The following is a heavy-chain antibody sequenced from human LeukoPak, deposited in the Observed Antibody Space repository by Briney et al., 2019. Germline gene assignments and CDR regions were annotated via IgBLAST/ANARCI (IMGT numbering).Heavy chain of an antibody. CDR1: GFTFSNAW. D-gene: IGHD5-18*01. V-gene: IGHV3-15*01. CDR2: IKSKTDGGTT. Sequence: GGSLRLSCAASGFTFSNAWMSWVRQAPGKGLEWVGRIKSKTDGGTTDYAAPVKGRFTISRDDSKNTLYLQMNSLKTEDTAVYYCTTHRWIQLWQYFDYWGQGTLVTVSS. J-gene: IGHJ4*02. CDR3: TTHRWIQLWQYFDY.